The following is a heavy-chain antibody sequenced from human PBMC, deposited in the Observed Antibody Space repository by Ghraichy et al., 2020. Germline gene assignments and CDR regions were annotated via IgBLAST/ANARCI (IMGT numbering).Heavy chain of an antibody. CDR3: AKDISFKGYDSSEGFDY. J-gene: IGHJ4*02. CDR2: ISWDGGST. D-gene: IGHD3-22*01. CDR1: GFTFDDYA. Sequence: SLRLSCAASGFTFDDYAMHWVRQAPGKGLEWVSLISWDGGSTYYADSVKGRFTISRDNSKNSLYLQMNSLRAEDTALYYCAKDISFKGYDSSEGFDYWGQGTLVTVSS. V-gene: IGHV3-43D*04.